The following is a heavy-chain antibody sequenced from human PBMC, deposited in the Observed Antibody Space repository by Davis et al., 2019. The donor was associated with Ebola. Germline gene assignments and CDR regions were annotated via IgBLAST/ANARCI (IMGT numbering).Heavy chain of an antibody. CDR3: ASEDSGYDRPLFDY. Sequence: ASVKVSCKASGYTFTSYGISWVRQAPGQGLEWMGWISAYNGNTNYAQKLQGRVTMTTDTSTSTAYMELRSLRSDDTAVYYCASEDSGYDRPLFDYWGQGTLVTVSS. CDR2: ISAYNGNT. V-gene: IGHV1-18*04. D-gene: IGHD5-12*01. CDR1: GYTFTSYG. J-gene: IGHJ4*02.